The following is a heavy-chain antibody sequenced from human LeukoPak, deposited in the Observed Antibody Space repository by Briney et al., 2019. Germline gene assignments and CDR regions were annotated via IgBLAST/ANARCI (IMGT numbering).Heavy chain of an antibody. D-gene: IGHD5/OR15-5a*01. CDR1: GDSLSSGY. V-gene: IGHV4-59*08. Sequence: SETLSLTCTVSGDSLSSGYWGWVRQSPGRGLEWIGYIHHSGTTEYNTSLKSRVTISVDTSKNQFSLKLSSVTAADTAVYYCARHSKSVYDPRAFDYWGQGTLVTVSS. J-gene: IGHJ4*02. CDR3: ARHSKSVYDPRAFDY. CDR2: IHHSGTT.